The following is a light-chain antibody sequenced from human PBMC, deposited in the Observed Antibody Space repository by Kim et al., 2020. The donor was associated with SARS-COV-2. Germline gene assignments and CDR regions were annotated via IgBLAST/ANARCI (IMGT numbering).Light chain of an antibody. V-gene: IGLV2-14*03. J-gene: IGLJ2*01. CDR2: DVT. Sequence: GQSITIFCSGTSSDIGGDEYVSWYQHHPGKAPKVMIFDVTKRPFGVSSRFSGSKSGNTASLTISGLQAEDEADYYCSSYTSIDTRVFGGGTQLTV. CDR3: SSYTSIDTRV. CDR1: SSDIGGDEY.